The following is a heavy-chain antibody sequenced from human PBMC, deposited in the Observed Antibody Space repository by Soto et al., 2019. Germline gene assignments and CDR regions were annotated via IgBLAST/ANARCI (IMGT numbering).Heavy chain of an antibody. V-gene: IGHV3-48*03. J-gene: IGHJ4*02. CDR1: GFTFRSSE. Sequence: GGSLRLSGAASGFTFRSSEMNWVRQAPGKGLEWVSWISTSGSTIYYADSVKGRFTISRDNAENSLYLQMNSLGVEDTAVYYCARGGITGFDYWGQGTLVTVSS. D-gene: IGHD3-16*01. CDR2: ISTSGSTI. CDR3: ARGGITGFDY.